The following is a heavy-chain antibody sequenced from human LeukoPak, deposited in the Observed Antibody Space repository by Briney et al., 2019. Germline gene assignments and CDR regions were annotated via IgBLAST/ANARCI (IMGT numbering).Heavy chain of an antibody. CDR1: GGSISSSSYY. J-gene: IGHJ5*02. CDR2: IYYSGST. V-gene: IGHV4-39*07. Sequence: PSETLSLTCTVSGGSISSSSYYWGWIRQPPGKGLEWIGSIYYSGSTYYNPSLKSRVTISVDTSKNQFSLKLSSVTAADTAVYYCESIVGATTRVDPWGQGTLVTVSS. D-gene: IGHD1-26*01. CDR3: ESIVGATTRVDP.